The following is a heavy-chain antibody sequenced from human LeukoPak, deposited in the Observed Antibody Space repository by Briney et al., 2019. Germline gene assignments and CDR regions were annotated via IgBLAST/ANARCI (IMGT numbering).Heavy chain of an antibody. V-gene: IGHV3-33*01. CDR2: IWYDGSNK. Sequence: GGSLRLSCAASGFTFSSYGMHWVRQAPGKGLEWVAVIWYDGSNKYYADSVKGRFTISRDNSKNTLYLQMNSLRAEDTAVYYCARESLTYNYYYGMDVWGQGTTVTVSS. J-gene: IGHJ6*02. CDR3: ARESLTYNYYYGMDV. CDR1: GFTFSSYG.